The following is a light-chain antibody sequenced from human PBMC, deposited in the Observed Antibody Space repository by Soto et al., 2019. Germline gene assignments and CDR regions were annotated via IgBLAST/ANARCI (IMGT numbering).Light chain of an antibody. CDR3: QQSYSTRVT. CDR1: QSISSY. V-gene: IGKV1-39*01. CDR2: AAS. J-gene: IGKJ4*01. Sequence: DIQMTQSPSSLSASVGDRVTITCRASQSISSYLNWYQQKPGKAPKLLIYAASSLQSGVPSTSSGSGSGTDFTLTISSLQPEDFATYYCQQSYSTRVTFGGGTKVEIK.